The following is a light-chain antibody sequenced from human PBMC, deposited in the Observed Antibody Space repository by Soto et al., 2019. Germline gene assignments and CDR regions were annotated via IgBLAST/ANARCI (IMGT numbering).Light chain of an antibody. CDR1: SSDVGNYNL. CDR3: CSYAASSTYV. V-gene: IGLV2-23*01. Sequence: QSVLTQPASGSGSPGQSITISCTGTSSDVGNYNLVSWYQQHPGKAPKLMIYEDSKRPSGVSNRFSGSKSGNTASLTISGLQAEDEADYYCCSYAASSTYVFGTGTKVTVL. CDR2: EDS. J-gene: IGLJ1*01.